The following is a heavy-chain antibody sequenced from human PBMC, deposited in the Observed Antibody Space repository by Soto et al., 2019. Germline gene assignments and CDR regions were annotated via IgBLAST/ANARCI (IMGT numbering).Heavy chain of an antibody. CDR1: GFIFSSYW. Sequence: EVQLVESGGGLVQPGGSLRLSCAASGFIFSSYWMSWVRHAPGKGLEWVANIKQDGSETYYVDSVKGRFTISRDNAKNSLYLQMNTLRAEDTAVYYCAREGQFAYWGQGTMVTVSS. J-gene: IGHJ4*02. CDR3: AREGQFAY. V-gene: IGHV3-7*03. CDR2: IKQDGSET. D-gene: IGHD3-10*01.